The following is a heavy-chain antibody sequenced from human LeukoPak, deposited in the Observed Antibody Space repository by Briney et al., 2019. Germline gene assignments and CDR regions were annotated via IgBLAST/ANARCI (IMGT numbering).Heavy chain of an antibody. J-gene: IGHJ3*02. CDR3: ARGDNSAFDI. Sequence: GGSLRLSCAASGFTFRSYRMNWVRQAPGKGLEWVASISQGESERYYVDSVNGRFTISRDNAKNSLYLQMNSLRAEDTAVYYCARGDNSAFDIWGQGTMVTVSS. CDR2: ISQGESER. D-gene: IGHD3-22*01. CDR1: GFTFRSYR. V-gene: IGHV3-7*04.